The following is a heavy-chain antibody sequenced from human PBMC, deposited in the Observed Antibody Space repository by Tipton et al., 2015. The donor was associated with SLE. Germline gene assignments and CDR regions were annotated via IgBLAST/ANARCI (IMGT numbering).Heavy chain of an antibody. CDR3: ARSPNWAKAYYYYGMDV. Sequence: QSGAEVKKPGASVTVSCKASGYTFTSYDIYWVRQATGQGPEWMGWMNPNSGNRAYAQKFQGRVTMTRNTSISTAYMELNSLRAEDEAIYYCARSPNWAKAYYYYGMDVWGQGTTVTVSS. D-gene: IGHD7-27*01. J-gene: IGHJ6*02. V-gene: IGHV1-8*01. CDR2: MNPNSGNR. CDR1: GYTFTSYD.